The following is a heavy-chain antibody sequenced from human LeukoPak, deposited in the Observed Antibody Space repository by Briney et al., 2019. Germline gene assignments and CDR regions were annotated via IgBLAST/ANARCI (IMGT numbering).Heavy chain of an antibody. CDR1: GGSISSSSYY. Sequence: ASETLSLTCTVSGGSISSSSYYWGWIRQPPGKGLEWIGSIYYSGSTYYNPSLKSRVTISVDTSKNQFSLKLSSVTAADTAVYYCAGTYHYGSGRLNWFDPWGQGTLVTVSS. CDR2: IYYSGST. J-gene: IGHJ5*02. CDR3: AGTYHYGSGRLNWFDP. V-gene: IGHV4-39*01. D-gene: IGHD3-10*01.